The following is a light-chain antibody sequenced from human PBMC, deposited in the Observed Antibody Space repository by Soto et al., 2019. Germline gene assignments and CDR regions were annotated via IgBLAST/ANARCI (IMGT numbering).Light chain of an antibody. V-gene: IGKV1-12*01. J-gene: IGKJ5*01. CDR3: QQANSFPIT. CDR2: GAS. CDR1: QDVGKW. Sequence: IRMTQSPSSFSASTGDRVTITFRASQDVGKWLAWYQQKPGKAPTLLIHGASSLQSGVPPRYSGSGYGTDFTLTISSLQPEDFATYYCQQANSFPITFGQGTRLEIK.